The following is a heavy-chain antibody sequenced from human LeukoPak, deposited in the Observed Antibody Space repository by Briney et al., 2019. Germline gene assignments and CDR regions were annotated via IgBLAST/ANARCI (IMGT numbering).Heavy chain of an antibody. CDR3: ARWYSSGWYSLDY. CDR2: INWNGGST. J-gene: IGHJ4*02. Sequence: PGGSLRLSCAASGFAFDDYGMSWVRQAPGHGLEWVSGINWNGGSTGYADSVKGRFTISRDNAKNSLYLQMNSLRAEDTALYYCARWYSSGWYSLDYWGQGTLVTVSS. D-gene: IGHD6-19*01. CDR1: GFAFDDYG. V-gene: IGHV3-20*04.